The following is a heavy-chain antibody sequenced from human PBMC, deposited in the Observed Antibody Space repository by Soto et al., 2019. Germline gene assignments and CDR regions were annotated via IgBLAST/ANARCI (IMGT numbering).Heavy chain of an antibody. CDR2: IYYSGST. D-gene: IGHD2-21*01. CDR1: GGSIGSYY. V-gene: IGHV4-59*01. Sequence: SETLSLTCTVSGGSIGSYYWSWIRQPPGKGLEWIGYIYYSGSTNYNPSLKSRVTISVDTSKNQFSLKLSSVTAADTAVYYCARVGGALDGVIDYWGQGTLVTVSS. CDR3: ARVGGALDGVIDY. J-gene: IGHJ4*02.